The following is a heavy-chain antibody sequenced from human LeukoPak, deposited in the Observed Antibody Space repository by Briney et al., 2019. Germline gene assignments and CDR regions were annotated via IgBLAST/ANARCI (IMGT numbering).Heavy chain of an antibody. V-gene: IGHV3-21*01. CDR3: ARAYQITIFGVADAY. D-gene: IGHD3-3*01. J-gene: IGHJ4*02. CDR2: ISSSSSYI. CDR1: GFTFSSYS. Sequence: GGSLRLSCAAPGFTFSSYSMNWVRQAPGKGLEWVSSISSSSSYIYYADSVKGRFTISRDNAKNSLYLQMNSLRAEDTAVYYCARAYQITIFGVADAYWGQGTLVTVSS.